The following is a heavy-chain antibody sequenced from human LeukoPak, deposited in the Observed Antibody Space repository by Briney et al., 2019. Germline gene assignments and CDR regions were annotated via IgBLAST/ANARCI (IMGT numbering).Heavy chain of an antibody. CDR1: GGSMSSYY. CDR3: ARSDDSRGYQLDY. V-gene: IGHV4-4*07. D-gene: IGHD3-22*01. CDR2: IYSSGST. Sequence: SEILSLTCTVSGGSMSSYYWSWIRQPAGKGLEWIGRIYSSGSTHYNPSLKSRVTMSVDTSKNQFSLKLNSVTAADTAVYYCARSDDSRGYQLDYWGQGTLVTVSS. J-gene: IGHJ4*02.